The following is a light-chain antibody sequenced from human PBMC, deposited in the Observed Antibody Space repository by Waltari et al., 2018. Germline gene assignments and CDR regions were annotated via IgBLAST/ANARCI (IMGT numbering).Light chain of an antibody. V-gene: IGKV4-1*01. Sequence: DIVMTQSPQSLAVSLGVRATSNRTSRQSVLSISNNKNYLAWYQQRPGQPPKLLLYWASTRQSGVPDRFSGSGSGTRFTLTNNSLQPEDVAFYYGQQYYGNPPFGGGTKVEIK. CDR3: QQYYGNPP. CDR1: QSVLSISNNKNY. J-gene: IGKJ4*01. CDR2: WAS.